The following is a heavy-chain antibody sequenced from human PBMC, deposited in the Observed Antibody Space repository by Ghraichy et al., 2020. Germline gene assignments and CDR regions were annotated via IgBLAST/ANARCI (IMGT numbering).Heavy chain of an antibody. D-gene: IGHD3-10*01. V-gene: IGHV3-23*01. CDR1: GFTFSSYA. CDR2: ISGSDDYT. J-gene: IGHJ6*02. CDR3: AKGRGAMALSGMDA. Sequence: GGSLRLSCAASGFTFSSYAMSWVRQAPGKGLEWVSAISGSDDYTYYADSVRGLFIISRDNSKNTVFLQMNSLRAEDTAVYYCAKGRGAMALSGMDAWGQGTTVTVSS.